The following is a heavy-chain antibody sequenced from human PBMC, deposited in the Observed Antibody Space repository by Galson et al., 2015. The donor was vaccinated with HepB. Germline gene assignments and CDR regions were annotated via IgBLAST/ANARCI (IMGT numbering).Heavy chain of an antibody. D-gene: IGHD6-13*01. Sequence: SLRLSCAASGFTLSSYGMHWVRQAPGKGLEWVAFIRYDGSNKYYADSVKGRFTISRDNSKNTLYLQMNSLRAEDTAVYYCAKDRSSSWYYFDYWGQGTLVTVSS. CDR3: AKDRSSSWYYFDY. J-gene: IGHJ4*02. CDR2: IRYDGSNK. CDR1: GFTLSSYG. V-gene: IGHV3-30*02.